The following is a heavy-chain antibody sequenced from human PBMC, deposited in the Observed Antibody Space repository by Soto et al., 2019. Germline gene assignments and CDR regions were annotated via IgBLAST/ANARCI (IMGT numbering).Heavy chain of an antibody. Sequence: SEILSLTCTVSCDSIDTSSYCWGWIRQPPGKGLEWIGSVCYRGTTYYNPSLKSRLTISVDTSKRQFSLKLSSVTAADTAVFYCARQVEHSISYFFDSWGQGTLVTVSS. J-gene: IGHJ4*02. CDR3: ARQVEHSISYFFDS. CDR1: CDSIDTSSYC. V-gene: IGHV4-39*01. CDR2: VCYRGTT. D-gene: IGHD6-6*01.